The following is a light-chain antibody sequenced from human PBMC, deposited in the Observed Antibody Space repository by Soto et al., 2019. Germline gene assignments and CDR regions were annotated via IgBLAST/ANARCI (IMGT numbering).Light chain of an antibody. CDR2: RNN. CDR1: SSNIGSNY. V-gene: IGLV1-47*01. Sequence: QLVLTQPPSASGTPGQRVTISCSGSSSNIGSNYVFWYQHLPGTAPKLLIYRNNQRPSGVPDRFSGSKSGTSASLAISGLRSEDETDYYWAAWDDSLSGVVFGGGTKVTVL. J-gene: IGLJ2*01. CDR3: AAWDDSLSGVV.